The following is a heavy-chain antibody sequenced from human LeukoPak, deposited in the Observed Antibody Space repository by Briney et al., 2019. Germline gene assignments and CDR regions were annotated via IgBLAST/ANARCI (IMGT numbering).Heavy chain of an antibody. Sequence: ASAKVSCKASGYTFTSYGISWVRQAPGQGLEWMGWISAYNGNTNYAQKLQGRVTKTTDTSTSTAYMELRSLRSDDTAVYYCARDGVGALKLPSDYWGQGTLVTVSS. J-gene: IGHJ4*02. CDR3: ARDGVGALKLPSDY. CDR1: GYTFTSYG. V-gene: IGHV1-18*01. CDR2: ISAYNGNT. D-gene: IGHD1-26*01.